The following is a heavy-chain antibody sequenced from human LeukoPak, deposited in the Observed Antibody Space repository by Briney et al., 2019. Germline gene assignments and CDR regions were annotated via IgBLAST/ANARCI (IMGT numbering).Heavy chain of an antibody. D-gene: IGHD6-19*01. V-gene: IGHV5-51*04. CDR3: ARGLEGSSGWYRGDAFDI. J-gene: IGHJ3*02. Sequence: GESLKISCKGSGYSFTSYWIGWVRQMPGKGLEWMGIIYPGESDTSYSLSFQGQVTISPDKPISTAYLQWSSLKASDTAMYYCARGLEGSSGWYRGDAFDIWGQGTMVTVSS. CDR2: IYPGESDT. CDR1: GYSFTSYW.